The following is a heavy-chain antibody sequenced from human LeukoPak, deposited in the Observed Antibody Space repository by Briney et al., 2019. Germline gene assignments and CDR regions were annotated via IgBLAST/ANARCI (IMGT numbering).Heavy chain of an antibody. CDR2: INEDGTEK. Sequence: GGSLRLSCAASGFTFSSYWMHWVRQAPGKGLEWVANINEDGTEKYYVDSVKGRFTISRDNAKNSLYLQMNNLRAEDTAVYYCASSLLNGWGQGTLVTVSS. V-gene: IGHV3-7*01. CDR3: ASSLLNG. CDR1: GFTFSSYW. J-gene: IGHJ4*02. D-gene: IGHD2-8*01.